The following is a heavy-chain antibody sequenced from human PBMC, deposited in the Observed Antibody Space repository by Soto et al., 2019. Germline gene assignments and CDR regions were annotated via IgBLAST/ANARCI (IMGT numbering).Heavy chain of an antibody. Sequence: QLQLQESGSGLVKPSQTLSLTCAVSGGSISSGGYSWSWIRQPPGKGLEWIGYIYHSGYTYYNPSLKSLVTISVDMSKNQFSLKLSSVTAADTAVYYCARAHYGDYGYGMDVWGQGTTVSVSS. CDR3: ARAHYGDYGYGMDV. CDR1: GGSISSGGYS. V-gene: IGHV4-30-2*01. D-gene: IGHD4-17*01. CDR2: IYHSGYT. J-gene: IGHJ6*02.